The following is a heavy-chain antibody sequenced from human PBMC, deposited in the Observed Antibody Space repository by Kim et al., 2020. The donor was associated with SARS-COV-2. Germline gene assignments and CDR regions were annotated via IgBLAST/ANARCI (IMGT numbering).Heavy chain of an antibody. V-gene: IGHV3-74*01. J-gene: IGHJ4*02. CDR2: ISSDGSST. D-gene: IGHD2-8*01. CDR3: ARGDYCPNGICQTLHYFEY. Sequence: GGSLRLSCAASGFTFSRYWMHWVRQAPGKGLVWVSRISSDGSSTNYADSVKGRFTVSRDDVKSTLYLQMNSLRAEDTAVYYCARGDYCPNGICQTLHYFEYWGQGILVTVSS. CDR1: GFTFSRYW.